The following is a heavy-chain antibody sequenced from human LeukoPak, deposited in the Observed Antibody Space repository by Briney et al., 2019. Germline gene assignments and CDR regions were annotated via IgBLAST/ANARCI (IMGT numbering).Heavy chain of an antibody. CDR3: ARDQVVAATRGWFDP. D-gene: IGHD2-15*01. Sequence: GASVKVSCKASGGTFSSYAISWVRQAPGQGLEWMGGIIPIFGTANYAQKFQGRVTITADKSTSTAYMELSSLRSEDTAVYYCARDQVVAATRGWFDPWGQETLVTVSS. J-gene: IGHJ5*02. CDR1: GGTFSSYA. CDR2: IIPIFGTA. V-gene: IGHV1-69*06.